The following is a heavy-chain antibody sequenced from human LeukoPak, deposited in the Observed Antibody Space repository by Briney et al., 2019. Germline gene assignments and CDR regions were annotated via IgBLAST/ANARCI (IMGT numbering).Heavy chain of an antibody. D-gene: IGHD2-15*01. J-gene: IGHJ4*02. V-gene: IGHV1-18*01. Sequence: GASVKVSCKTSGYTFTSYGISWVRQAPGQELEWMGWISASYDDTRFAPRLQGRVSMTTDTSTNTAYMDLTSLTSDDTAVYYCARGPYCSGGSCYSQYFDYWGQGTLVTVSS. CDR3: ARGPYCSGGSCYSQYFDY. CDR1: GYTFTSYG. CDR2: ISASYDDT.